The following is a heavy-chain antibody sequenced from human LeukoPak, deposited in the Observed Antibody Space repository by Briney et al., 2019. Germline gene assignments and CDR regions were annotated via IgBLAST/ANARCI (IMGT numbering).Heavy chain of an antibody. Sequence: GGSLRLSCAASGFTFDDYAMHWVRQAPGKGLEWVSGISWNSGSIGYADSVKGRFTISRDTSKNTLFLQMTSLRAEDTAVYYCAKDARYYYDTSGYYRGDHFDYWGQGTLVTVSS. CDR3: AKDARYYYDTSGYYRGDHFDY. CDR2: ISWNSGSI. V-gene: IGHV3-9*01. D-gene: IGHD3-22*01. CDR1: GFTFDDYA. J-gene: IGHJ4*02.